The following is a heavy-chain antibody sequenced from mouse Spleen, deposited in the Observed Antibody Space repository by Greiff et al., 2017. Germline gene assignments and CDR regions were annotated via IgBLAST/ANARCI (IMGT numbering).Heavy chain of an antibody. Sequence: QVQLQQSGAELVRPGASVTLSCKASGHTFTDYEMHWVKQTPVHGLEWIGAIDPETGGTAYNQKFKGKAILTADKSSSTAYMELRSLTSEDSAVYYCTRRADYYGSHFDYWGQGTTLTVSS. D-gene: IGHD1-2*01. CDR2: IDPETGGT. CDR1: GHTFTDYE. V-gene: IGHV1-15*01. CDR3: TRRADYYGSHFDY. J-gene: IGHJ2*01.